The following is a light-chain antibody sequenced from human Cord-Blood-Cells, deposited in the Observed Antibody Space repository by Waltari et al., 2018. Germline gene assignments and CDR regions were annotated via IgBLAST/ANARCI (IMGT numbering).Light chain of an antibody. V-gene: IGLV1-47*01. CDR3: AAWDDSLSGWV. CDR2: RNN. J-gene: IGLJ3*02. Sequence: QSVLTQPPSASGPPGQRVTISCSASSSNIGSNYVYWYQQLPGTAPKLLIYRNNQRPSGVPDRFSASKSGTSASLAISGLRSEDEADYYCAAWDDSLSGWVFGGGTKLTVL. CDR1: SSNIGSNY.